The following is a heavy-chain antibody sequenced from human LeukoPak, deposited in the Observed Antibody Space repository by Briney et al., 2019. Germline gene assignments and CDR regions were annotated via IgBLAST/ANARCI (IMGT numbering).Heavy chain of an antibody. CDR2: INPKSGGT. CDR1: GYTFTDYH. Sequence: ASVKVSCKASGYTFTDYHIHWVRQARGQGLGWMGWINPKSGGTKYAQKFQGRVTMTRDTSISTAYMEMSRLRSDDTAVYYCARDLYFDYWGQGTLVTVSS. V-gene: IGHV1-2*02. CDR3: ARDLYFDY. J-gene: IGHJ4*02.